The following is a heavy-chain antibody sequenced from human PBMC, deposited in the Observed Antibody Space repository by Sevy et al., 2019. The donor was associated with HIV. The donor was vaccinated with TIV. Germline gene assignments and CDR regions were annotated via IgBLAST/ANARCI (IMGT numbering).Heavy chain of an antibody. CDR2: IKRDGSEK. CDR3: ARDCNSASCLWGMDV. D-gene: IGHD1-26*01. CDR1: GFTFSNFW. Sequence: GGSLRLSCVASGFTFSNFWMSGVRQAPGKGLEWVANIKRDGSEKYYVASVKGRFTISRDNAKTSLYLQMNSLRVEDTAVYYCARDCNSASCLWGMDVWGQGTMVTVSS. J-gene: IGHJ6*02. V-gene: IGHV3-7*03.